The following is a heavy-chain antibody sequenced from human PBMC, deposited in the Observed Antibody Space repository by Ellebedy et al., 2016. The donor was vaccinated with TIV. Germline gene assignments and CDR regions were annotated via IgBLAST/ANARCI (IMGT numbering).Heavy chain of an antibody. J-gene: IGHJ4*02. D-gene: IGHD4-23*01. CDR3: AAYYGGRFDY. CDR1: GDSMISRPYF. V-gene: IGHV4-39*07. Sequence: MPSETLSPTCRVPGDSMISRPYFWGWIRQPPGKGLDWIGRIYYSGSAYYNPSLTRRVSMSVDTSRNDFSLKVDSVTAADTAVYYCAAYYGGRFDYWGQGTLVTVSS. CDR2: IYYSGSA.